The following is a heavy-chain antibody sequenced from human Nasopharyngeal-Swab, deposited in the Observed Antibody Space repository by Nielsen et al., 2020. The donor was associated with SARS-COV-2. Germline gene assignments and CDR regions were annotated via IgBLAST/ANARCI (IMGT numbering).Heavy chain of an antibody. D-gene: IGHD4-17*01. V-gene: IGHV3-48*03. CDR1: GFTFSSYE. Sequence: GESLKISCAASGFTFSSYEMNWVRQAPGKGLEWVSYISSSGSTIYYADSVKGRFTISRDNAKSSLYLQMNSLRAEDTAVYYCASGGYGDYDAYYYGMDVWAKGPRSPSP. J-gene: IGHJ6*02. CDR3: ASGGYGDYDAYYYGMDV. CDR2: ISSSGSTI.